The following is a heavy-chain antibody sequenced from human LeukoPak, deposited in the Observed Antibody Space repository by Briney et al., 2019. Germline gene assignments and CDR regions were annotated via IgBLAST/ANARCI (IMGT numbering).Heavy chain of an antibody. CDR3: ARSPSPYDSSGYYYENY. CDR1: GYSFTSYW. CDR2: IDPSDSYT. V-gene: IGHV5-10-1*01. D-gene: IGHD3-22*01. J-gene: IGHJ4*02. Sequence: GESLQISCQGSGYSFTSYWISWVRQMPGKGLEWMGRIDPSDSYTNYSPSFQGHVTISADKSISTAYLQWSSLKASDTAMYYCARSPSPYDSSGYYYENYWGQGTLVTVSS.